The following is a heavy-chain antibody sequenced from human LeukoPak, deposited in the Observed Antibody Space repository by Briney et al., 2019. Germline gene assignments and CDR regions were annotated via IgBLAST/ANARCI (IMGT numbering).Heavy chain of an antibody. CDR2: IYPGDSDT. J-gene: IGHJ3*02. CDR3: ARPRAVGATSAFDI. D-gene: IGHD1-26*01. Sequence: GESLKISCKGSGYSFTSYWIGWVRPMPGKGLEWLGIIYPGDSDTRYSPSFQGQVTTSADKSISTAYLQWSSLKASDTAMYYCARPRAVGATSAFDIWGQGTMVTVSS. V-gene: IGHV5-51*01. CDR1: GYSFTSYW.